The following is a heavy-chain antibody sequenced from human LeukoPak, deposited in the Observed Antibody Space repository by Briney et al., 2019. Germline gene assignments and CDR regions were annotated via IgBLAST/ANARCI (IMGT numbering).Heavy chain of an antibody. J-gene: IGHJ4*02. CDR1: GFTLSTYA. CDR3: ARVLAMVRGPIDY. Sequence: GKSLRLSCAASGFTLSTYAMHWVRQAPGKGLEWVAGISYDGNNDYYPASVKGRFTVSRDNSMNTLYLLMNGLRHEDTAVYYCARVLAMVRGPIDYWGQGTLVTVSS. D-gene: IGHD3-10*01. CDR2: ISYDGNND. V-gene: IGHV3-30-3*01.